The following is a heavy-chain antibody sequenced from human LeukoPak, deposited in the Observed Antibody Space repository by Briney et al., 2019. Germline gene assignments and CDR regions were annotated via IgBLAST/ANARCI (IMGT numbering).Heavy chain of an antibody. CDR2: INSDERSI. J-gene: IGHJ4*02. D-gene: IGHD4-23*01. CDR1: GFTFSSYW. V-gene: IGHV3-74*01. Sequence: GGSLRLSCAASGFTFSSYWMHWVRHAPGKGLVWVSRINSDERSITYADSVKGRFTISRDNAKNTLYLQMNSLRAEVTAVYYCARGIYGGNPADYWGQGTLVTVSS. CDR3: ARGIYGGNPADY.